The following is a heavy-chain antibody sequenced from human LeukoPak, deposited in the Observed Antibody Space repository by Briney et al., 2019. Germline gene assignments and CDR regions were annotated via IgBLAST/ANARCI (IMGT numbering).Heavy chain of an antibody. CDR1: GGTFSSYA. Sequence: ASVKVSCKASGGTFSSYAISWVRQAPGQGLEWMGWISAYNGNTNYAQKLQGRVTMTTDTSTSTAYMELSRLRSDDTAVYYCAGDSCGYYYFDYWGQGTLVTVSS. CDR3: AGDSCGYYYFDY. CDR2: ISAYNGNT. D-gene: IGHD5-18*01. V-gene: IGHV1-18*01. J-gene: IGHJ4*02.